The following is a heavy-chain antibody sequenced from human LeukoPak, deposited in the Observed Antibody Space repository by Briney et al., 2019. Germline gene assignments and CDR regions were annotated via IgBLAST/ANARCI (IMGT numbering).Heavy chain of an antibody. D-gene: IGHD5-18*01. V-gene: IGHV1-18*01. Sequence: ASVKVSCKAAGYTFTSYGINWVRQAPGQGLEWMGWISTYNGDTNYAQKLHGRVTMTTDTSTSTAYMELRSLRSDDTALYYCARGSSYGFSMGYWGQGTLVTVSS. CDR3: ARGSSYGFSMGY. CDR1: GYTFTSYG. J-gene: IGHJ4*02. CDR2: ISTYNGDT.